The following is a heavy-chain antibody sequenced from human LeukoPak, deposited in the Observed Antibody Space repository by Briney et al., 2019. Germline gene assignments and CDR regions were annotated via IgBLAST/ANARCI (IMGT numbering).Heavy chain of an antibody. Sequence: PGGSLRLSCSASGFTFSVYAIHWVRQAPGKGLEYVSTIISNGGSTYYADSVKGRFTISRDNSKNTVSLQMSSLRAEDTALYYCVKDGLAFCGGGCYSYFDYWGQGTLVTVSS. CDR2: IISNGGST. J-gene: IGHJ4*02. CDR3: VKDGLAFCGGGCYSYFDY. V-gene: IGHV3-64D*06. CDR1: GFTFSVYA. D-gene: IGHD2-21*02.